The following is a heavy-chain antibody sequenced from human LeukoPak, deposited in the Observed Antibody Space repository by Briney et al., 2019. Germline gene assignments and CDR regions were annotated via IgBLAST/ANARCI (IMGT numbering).Heavy chain of an antibody. CDR2: ISGSGDNT. D-gene: IGHD3-22*01. V-gene: IGHV3-23*01. Sequence: GGSLRLSYAASGFTFSSYAMSWVRQAPGKGLEWVSGISGSGDNTYYADSVKGRFTISRDNSKNTLYVQVYSLGTEDTAAYYCAKGSYYDSSGSFYFDYWGQGTLVTVSS. J-gene: IGHJ4*02. CDR1: GFTFSSYA. CDR3: AKGSYYDSSGSFYFDY.